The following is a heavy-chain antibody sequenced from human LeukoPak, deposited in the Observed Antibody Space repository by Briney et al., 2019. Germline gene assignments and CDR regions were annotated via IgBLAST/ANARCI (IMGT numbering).Heavy chain of an antibody. D-gene: IGHD3-16*02. CDR1: GGSIISNNW. CDR2: IFHSGNT. Sequence: SETLSLTCVVSGGSIISNNWWSWVRQPPGKGLEWIGQIFHSGNTNFNPSLKSRVTISVDKPKNQFSLKLRSVTAADTAVYYCVKRYFDYVWGSYRQNWFDPWGQGTLVTVSS. V-gene: IGHV4-4*02. CDR3: VKRYFDYVWGSYRQNWFDP. J-gene: IGHJ5*02.